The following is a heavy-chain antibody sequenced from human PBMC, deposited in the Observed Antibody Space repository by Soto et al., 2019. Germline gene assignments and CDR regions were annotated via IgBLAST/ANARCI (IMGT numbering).Heavy chain of an antibody. CDR2: IYHDGST. J-gene: IGHJ5*02. V-gene: IGHV4-61*01. Sequence: KTSETLSLTCTVSGDSVTSDSYYWSWIRQPPGKGLEWIGYIYHDGSTSYNPSLQSRVTMSINTSKNQFSLKLSSVTAADTAIYYCAREGGVLRLSNWLDPWGQGTLVTVSS. D-gene: IGHD3-3*01. CDR3: AREGGVLRLSNWLDP. CDR1: GDSVTSDSYY.